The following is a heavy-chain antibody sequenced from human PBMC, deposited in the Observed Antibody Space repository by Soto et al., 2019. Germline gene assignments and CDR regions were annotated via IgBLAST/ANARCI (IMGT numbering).Heavy chain of an antibody. CDR3: ARGGVVAATLSWFDP. Sequence: SETLSLTCAVSVGSISSGGYSWSWIRQPPGKGLEWIGYIYYSGSTNYKPSLKSRVTTSVDTSKNQFSLKLSSVTAADTAVYYCARGGVVAATLSWFDPWGQGTLVTVSS. CDR2: IYYSGST. D-gene: IGHD2-15*01. J-gene: IGHJ5*02. CDR1: VGSISSGGYS. V-gene: IGHV4-61*08.